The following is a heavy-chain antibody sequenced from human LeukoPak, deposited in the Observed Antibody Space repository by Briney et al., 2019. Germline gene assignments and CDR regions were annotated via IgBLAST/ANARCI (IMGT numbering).Heavy chain of an antibody. J-gene: IGHJ4*02. Sequence: SETLSLTCAVYGGSFSGYYWSWIRQPPGKGLEWIGEINHSGSTNYNPSLKSRVTISVDTSKNQFSLKLSSVTAADTAVYYCARGIRLYYDLWSHAFDYWGQGTLVTVSS. CDR3: ARGIRLYYDLWSHAFDY. D-gene: IGHD3-3*01. CDR1: GGSFSGYY. V-gene: IGHV4-34*01. CDR2: INHSGST.